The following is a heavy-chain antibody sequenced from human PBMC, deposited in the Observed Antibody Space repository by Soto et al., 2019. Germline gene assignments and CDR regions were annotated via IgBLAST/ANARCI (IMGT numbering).Heavy chain of an antibody. V-gene: IGHV1-69*04. Sequence: SVKVSCKASGGTFSNDIITWVRQAPGQGPEWMGRIIPLLDITNYAQKFQGRVTITADKSTSTAYMELNSLRSEDTAVYYCVRDSPIGSTYSGYDGIDYWGQGTLVTVSS. CDR1: GGTFSNDI. D-gene: IGHD5-12*01. CDR3: VRDSPIGSTYSGYDGIDY. J-gene: IGHJ4*02. CDR2: IIPLLDIT.